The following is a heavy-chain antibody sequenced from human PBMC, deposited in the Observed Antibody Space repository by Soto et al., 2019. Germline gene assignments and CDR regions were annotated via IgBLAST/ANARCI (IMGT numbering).Heavy chain of an antibody. CDR1: GFAVSSSY. CDR2: TYTDGST. Sequence: EVQLVQTGGDLIQSGGSLRLSCAASGFAVSSSYMMWVRQAPGKGLECIARTYTDGSTEYADYVKGRFTVSRDDSRNTLYLQMNSLRAEDTAVYYCARDPPITSDYAMDVWGQGTPVIVSS. D-gene: IGHD1-20*01. CDR3: ARDPPITSDYAMDV. J-gene: IGHJ6*02. V-gene: IGHV3-53*02.